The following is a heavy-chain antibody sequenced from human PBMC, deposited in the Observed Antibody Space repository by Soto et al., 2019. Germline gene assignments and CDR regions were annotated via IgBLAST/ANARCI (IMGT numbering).Heavy chain of an antibody. CDR3: ARKGLHYYGMDV. V-gene: IGHV1-69*13. D-gene: IGHD4-17*01. J-gene: IGHJ6*02. CDR2: IIPIFGTA. Sequence: SVKVSCKASGGTFSSYAISWVRQAPGQGLEWMGGIIPIFGTANYAQKFQGRVTITADESTSTAYMELSSLRSEDTAVYYCARKGLHYYGMDVWGQGTTVTVSS. CDR1: GGTFSSYA.